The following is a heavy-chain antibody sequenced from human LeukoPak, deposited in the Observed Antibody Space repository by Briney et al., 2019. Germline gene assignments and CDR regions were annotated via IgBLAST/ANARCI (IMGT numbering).Heavy chain of an antibody. Sequence: GGSLRLSCAASAFTFSNYAMSWVRQAPGKGLESVSAISGSGDSTYYVDSVKGRFIISRDNSKNTLYLQVNSLRAEDTAVYYCAREHPGIAAALDYWGQGTLVTVSS. CDR3: AREHPGIAAALDY. V-gene: IGHV3-23*01. CDR2: ISGSGDST. CDR1: AFTFSNYA. J-gene: IGHJ4*02. D-gene: IGHD6-13*01.